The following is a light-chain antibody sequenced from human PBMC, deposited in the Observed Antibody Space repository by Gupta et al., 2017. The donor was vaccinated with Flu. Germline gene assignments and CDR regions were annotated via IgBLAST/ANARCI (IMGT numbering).Light chain of an antibody. CDR1: SSDVGGYNY. Sequence: SSDVGGYNYVSWYQQHPGKAPKLMIYDVSNRPSGVSNRFSGSKSGNTASLTISGLRAEDEADYYCSSYTSSSPVYVFGTGTKVTVL. V-gene: IGLV2-14*04. CDR2: DVS. J-gene: IGLJ1*01. CDR3: SSYTSSSPVYV.